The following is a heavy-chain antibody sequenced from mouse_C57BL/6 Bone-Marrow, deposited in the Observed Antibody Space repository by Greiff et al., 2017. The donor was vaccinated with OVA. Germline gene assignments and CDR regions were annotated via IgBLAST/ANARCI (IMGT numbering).Heavy chain of an antibody. CDR1: GFPFNTYA. V-gene: IGHV10-3*01. Sequence: EVMLVESGGGLVQPKGSLKLSCAASGFPFNTYAMHWVRQAPGKGLEWVARIRSKSSNYATYYADSVKDRFTISRDDSQSMLYLQMNNLKTEDTAMYYCVRDRAYYGSRDYAMDYWGQGTSVTVSS. J-gene: IGHJ4*01. CDR3: VRDRAYYGSRDYAMDY. D-gene: IGHD1-1*01. CDR2: IRSKSSNYAT.